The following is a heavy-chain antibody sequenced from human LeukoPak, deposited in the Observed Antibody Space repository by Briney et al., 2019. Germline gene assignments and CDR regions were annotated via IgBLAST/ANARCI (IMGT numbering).Heavy chain of an antibody. CDR2: FHGSGYS. Sequence: PSETLSLTCTVSGASISSWYWSWIRQPPGKGLGWIEIFHGSGYSNYNPSLKSRLSMSLDTSRNQFSLNLTSVTAADTATYYCARETMLAGFASGLGFNYWGQGILVIVSS. CDR1: GASISSWY. V-gene: IGHV4-59*01. CDR3: ARETMLAGFASGLGFNY. J-gene: IGHJ4*02. D-gene: IGHD6-19*01.